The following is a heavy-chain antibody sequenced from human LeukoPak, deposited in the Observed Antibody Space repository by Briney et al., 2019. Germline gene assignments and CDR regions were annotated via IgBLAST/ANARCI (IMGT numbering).Heavy chain of an antibody. CDR1: GFTFDDYA. CDR3: AKGYGPVTTYHFDY. CDR2: ISWNSGSI. D-gene: IGHD4-11*01. Sequence: GGSLRLSCAASGFTFDDYAMHWVRQAPGKGLEWVSGISWNSGSIGYADSVKGRFTISRDNAKNSLYLQMNSLRAEDTALYCCAKGYGPVTTYHFDYWGQGTLVTVSS. J-gene: IGHJ4*02. V-gene: IGHV3-9*01.